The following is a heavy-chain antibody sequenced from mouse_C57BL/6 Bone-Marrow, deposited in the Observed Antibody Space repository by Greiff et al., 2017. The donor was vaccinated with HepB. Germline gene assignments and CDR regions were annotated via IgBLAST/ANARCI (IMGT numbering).Heavy chain of an antibody. CDR2: IRNKANNHAT. J-gene: IGHJ3*01. D-gene: IGHD2-1*01. CDR1: GFTFSDAW. Sequence: EVQRVESGGGLVQPGGSMKLSCAASGFTFSDAWMDWVRQSPEKGLEWVAEIRNKANNHATYYAESVKGRFTISRDESKSSVYLQMNSLRAEDTGIYYCTRSPFYSPFAYWGQGTLVTVSA. V-gene: IGHV6-6*01. CDR3: TRSPFYSPFAY.